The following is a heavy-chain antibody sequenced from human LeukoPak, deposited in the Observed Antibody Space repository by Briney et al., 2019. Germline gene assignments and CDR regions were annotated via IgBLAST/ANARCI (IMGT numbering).Heavy chain of an antibody. V-gene: IGHV2-5*01. D-gene: IGHD4-17*01. Sequence: SGPTLVXPTQTLTLTCTFSGFSLSTSGVGVGWIRQPPGKALEWLALIYWNDDKRYSPSLKSRLTITKDTSKNQVVLTMTNMDPVDTATYYCAHTYFYGDYVDWFDPWGQGTLVTVSS. CDR1: GFSLSTSGVG. CDR3: AHTYFYGDYVDWFDP. CDR2: IYWNDDK. J-gene: IGHJ5*02.